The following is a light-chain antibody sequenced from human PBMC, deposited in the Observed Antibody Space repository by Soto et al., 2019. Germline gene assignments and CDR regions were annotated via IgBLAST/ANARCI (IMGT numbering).Light chain of an antibody. Sequence: EIVLTQSPGTLSLSPGERATLSCRASQTVSSSLAWYQQKTGQAPRLLISGASTRATGIPARFSGSGSGTEFTLTISSLQSEDFAVYYCQQYNNWPRTFGQGTKVDIK. CDR1: QTVSSS. CDR2: GAS. J-gene: IGKJ1*01. V-gene: IGKV3D-15*01. CDR3: QQYNNWPRT.